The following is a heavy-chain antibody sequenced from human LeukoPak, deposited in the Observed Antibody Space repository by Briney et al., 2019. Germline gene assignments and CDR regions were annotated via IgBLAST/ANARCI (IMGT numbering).Heavy chain of an antibody. CDR1: GYSFTTYS. CDR2: VSTYNGNT. V-gene: IGHV1-18*01. J-gene: IGHJ4*02. D-gene: IGHD2-15*01. CDR3: ASDRCSGGNCAFDS. Sequence: GASVKVSCKTSGYSFTTYSINWVRQAPGQGLEWMGRVSTYNGNTKSSQKFQGRVTMTTDTSTSTVYMELASLSSDDTASYYCASDRCSGGNCAFDSWGQGTLVTVSS.